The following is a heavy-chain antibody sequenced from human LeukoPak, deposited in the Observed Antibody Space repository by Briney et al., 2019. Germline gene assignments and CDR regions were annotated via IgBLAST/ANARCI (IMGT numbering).Heavy chain of an antibody. CDR1: GYTFTGYY. D-gene: IGHD6-13*01. CDR3: ARASRAATGTAVLDY. V-gene: IGHV1-2*02. J-gene: IGHJ4*02. CDR2: INPNSGGS. Sequence: ASVKVSCKASGYTFTGYYLHWVRQAPGQGLEWMAWINPNSGGSNSAQKFQGRVTMTRDTSISTAYMDLSRLRSDDTAVHYCARASRAATGTAVLDYWGQGTLVTVSS.